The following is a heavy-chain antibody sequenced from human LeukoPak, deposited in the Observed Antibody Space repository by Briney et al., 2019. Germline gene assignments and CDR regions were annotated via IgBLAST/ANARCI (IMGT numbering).Heavy chain of an antibody. V-gene: IGHV1-69*13. D-gene: IGHD2-21*01. CDR3: ARVTHSAYCGGDCYSGAFDI. Sequence: SVKVSCKASGGTFSSYAISWARQAPGQGLEWMGGIIPIFGTANYAQKFQGRVTITANESTSTAYMELSSLRSEDTAVYYCARVTHSAYCGGDCYSGAFDIWGQGTMVTVSS. CDR1: GGTFSSYA. CDR2: IIPIFGTA. J-gene: IGHJ3*02.